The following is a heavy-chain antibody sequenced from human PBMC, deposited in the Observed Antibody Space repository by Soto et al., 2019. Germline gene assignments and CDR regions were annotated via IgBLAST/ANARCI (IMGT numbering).Heavy chain of an antibody. CDR3: ARDRHQWLVIGANDY. CDR2: ISSSSSYT. D-gene: IGHD6-19*01. Sequence: QVQLVESGGGLVKPGGSLRLSCAASGFTFSDYYMSWIRQAPGKGLEWVSYISSSSSYTNYADSVKGRFTISRDNAKNSLYLQMNSLRAEDTAVYYCARDRHQWLVIGANDYWGQGTLVTVSS. J-gene: IGHJ4*02. CDR1: GFTFSDYY. V-gene: IGHV3-11*06.